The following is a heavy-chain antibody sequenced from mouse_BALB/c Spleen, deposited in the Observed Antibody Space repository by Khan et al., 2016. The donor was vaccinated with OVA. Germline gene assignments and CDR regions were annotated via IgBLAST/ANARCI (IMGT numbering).Heavy chain of an antibody. Sequence: VQLQQSGTVLARPGASVKMSCKASGYTFTSYWMHWVKQRPGQGLEWIGGIFPGNNDTNYNPKFKGRAKLTAATSASTANMELSSLTNEDSAAYYCTGVGYEAFAYWGQGTLVTVSA. V-gene: IGHV1-5*01. CDR1: GYTFTSYW. CDR2: IFPGNNDT. J-gene: IGHJ3*01. D-gene: IGHD2-12*01. CDR3: TGVGYEAFAY.